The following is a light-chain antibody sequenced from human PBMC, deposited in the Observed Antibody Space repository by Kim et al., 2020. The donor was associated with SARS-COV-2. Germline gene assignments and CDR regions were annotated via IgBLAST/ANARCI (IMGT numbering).Light chain of an antibody. CDR3: YSRDSSGNQVV. CDR2: GKN. CDR1: SLRSYY. V-gene: IGLV3-19*01. Sequence: SSELTQDPAVSVALGQTVRITCQGDSLRSYYASWYQQKPGQAPVLVIYGKNKRPSGIPDRFSGSSSGNTASLTITGAQAEDEADYYCYSRDSSGNQVVFGGGTQLTVL. J-gene: IGLJ2*01.